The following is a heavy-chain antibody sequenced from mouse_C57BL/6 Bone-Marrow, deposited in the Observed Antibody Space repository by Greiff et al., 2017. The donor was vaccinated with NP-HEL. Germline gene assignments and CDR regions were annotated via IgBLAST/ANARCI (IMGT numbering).Heavy chain of an antibody. CDR3: ARLTGTGFAY. D-gene: IGHD4-1*01. J-gene: IGHJ3*01. CDR1: GFTFSSYA. Sequence: EVQLVESGGGLVKPGGSLKLSCAASGFTFSSYAMSWVRQTPEKRLEWVATISDGGSYTYYPDNVKGRFTISRDNAKNNLYLQMSHLKSEDTAMYYCARLTGTGFAYWGQGTLVTVSA. V-gene: IGHV5-4*01. CDR2: ISDGGSYT.